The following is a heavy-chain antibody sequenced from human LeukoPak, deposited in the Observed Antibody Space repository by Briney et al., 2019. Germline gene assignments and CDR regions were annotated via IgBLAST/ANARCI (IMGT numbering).Heavy chain of an antibody. V-gene: IGHV4-30-4*01. CDR1: GGSISSGDYY. D-gene: IGHD1-26*01. Sequence: SETLSLTCTVSGGSISSGDYYWSWIRRPPGKGLEWTGYIYYSGSTYYNPSLKSRVTTSVDTSKNQFSLKLSSVTAADTAVYYCARVNSGSYYAFDIWGQGTMVTVSS. CDR3: ARVNSGSYYAFDI. CDR2: IYYSGST. J-gene: IGHJ3*02.